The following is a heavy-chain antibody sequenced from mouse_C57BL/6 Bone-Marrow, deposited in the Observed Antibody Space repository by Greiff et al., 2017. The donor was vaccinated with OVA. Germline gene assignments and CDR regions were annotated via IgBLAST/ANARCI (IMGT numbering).Heavy chain of an antibody. CDR3: ARDYYGSSPFDY. J-gene: IGHJ2*01. D-gene: IGHD1-1*01. CDR2: ISDGGSYT. Sequence: EVKLVESGGGLVKPGGSLKLSCAASRFTFSSYAMSWVRQTPEKRLEWVATISDGGSYTYYPDNVKGRFTISRDNAKNNLYLQMSHLKSEDTAMYYCARDYYGSSPFDYWGQGTTLTVSS. CDR1: RFTFSSYA. V-gene: IGHV5-4*01.